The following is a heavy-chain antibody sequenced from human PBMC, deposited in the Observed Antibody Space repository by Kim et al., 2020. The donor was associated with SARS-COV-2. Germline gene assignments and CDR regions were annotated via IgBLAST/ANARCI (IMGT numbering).Heavy chain of an antibody. Sequence: GGSLRLSCAASGFTFSSYAMHWVRQAPGKGLEWVAVISYDGSNKYYADSVKGRFTISRDNSKNTLYLQMNSLRAEDTAVYYCARGIAARFSWGQGTLVTVSS. CDR1: GFTFSSYA. J-gene: IGHJ4*02. CDR2: ISYDGSNK. D-gene: IGHD6-6*01. V-gene: IGHV3-30-3*01. CDR3: ARGIAARFS.